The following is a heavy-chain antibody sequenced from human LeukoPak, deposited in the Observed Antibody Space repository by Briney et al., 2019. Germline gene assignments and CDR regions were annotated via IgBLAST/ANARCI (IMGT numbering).Heavy chain of an antibody. V-gene: IGHV3-74*01. CDR2: VNGPGDWT. Sequence: QPGGSLRLSCAASGFTFSSHWMHWVRQAPGEGLVWVSRVNGPGDWTHYADSVRGRFIISRDNAENTISLQMNNLRAEDTAVYYCARDGPAQMVDFDYWGQGSQVTVSS. D-gene: IGHD3-10*01. J-gene: IGHJ4*02. CDR3: ARDGPAQMVDFDY. CDR1: GFTFSSHW.